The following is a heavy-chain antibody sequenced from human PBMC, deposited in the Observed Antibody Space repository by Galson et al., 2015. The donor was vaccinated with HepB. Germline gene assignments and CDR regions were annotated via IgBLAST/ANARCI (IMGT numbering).Heavy chain of an antibody. CDR1: GFTFSGSA. CDR2: IRSKANSYAT. V-gene: IGHV3-73*01. Sequence: SLRLSCAASGFTFSGSAMHWVRQASGKGLEWVGRIRSKANSYATAYAASVKGRFTISRDDSKNTAYLQMNSLKTEDTAVYYCTRPLYYYDSSGYYYFDYWGQGTLATVSS. J-gene: IGHJ4*02. D-gene: IGHD3-22*01. CDR3: TRPLYYYDSSGYYYFDY.